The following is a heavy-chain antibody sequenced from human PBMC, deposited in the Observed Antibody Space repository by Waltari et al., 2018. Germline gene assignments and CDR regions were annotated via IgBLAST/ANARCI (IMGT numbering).Heavy chain of an antibody. J-gene: IGHJ4*02. D-gene: IGHD3-22*01. CDR1: GGTFSSYA. CDR3: ARDLLHYYDSSGYYSHY. V-gene: IGHV1-69*13. CDR2: IIPIFGTA. Sequence: QVQLVQSGAEMKKPGSSVKVSCKASGGTFSSYAISWVRQAPGQGLEWMGRIIPIFGTANYAQKFQGRVTITADKSTSTAYMELSSLRSEDTAVYYCARDLLHYYDSSGYYSHYWGQGTLVTISS.